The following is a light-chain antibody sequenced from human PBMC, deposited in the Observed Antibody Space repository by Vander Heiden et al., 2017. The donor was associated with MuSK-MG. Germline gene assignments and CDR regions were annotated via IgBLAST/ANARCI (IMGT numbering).Light chain of an antibody. CDR3: SSYTSSSTLV. CDR1: SSDVGGYNY. CDR2: DVS. Sequence: QSALTQPASVSGSPGQSITISCTGTSSDVGGYNYVSWYQQHPGKAPKLMMYDVSNRPSGVSNRFSGSKSDNTASLTISGLQAEDEADDYCSSYTSSSTLVCGGGTKLTVL. J-gene: IGLJ2*01. V-gene: IGLV2-14*01.